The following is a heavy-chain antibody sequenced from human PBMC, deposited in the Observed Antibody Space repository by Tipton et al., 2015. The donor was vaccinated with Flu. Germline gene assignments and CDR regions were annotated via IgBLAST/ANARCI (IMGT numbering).Heavy chain of an antibody. D-gene: IGHD2-8*01. CDR1: GDSIRSDYY. CDR3: ARYHCPNGICDSFDY. V-gene: IGHV4-38-2*01. Sequence: TLSLTCAVSGDSIRSDYYWGWIRQFPGKGLEWIGTVSRSGDTIYNPSLRSRVTISIDTSKNQFSLKLSSVTTADTAVYYCARYHCPNGICDSFDYWGQGTLVTVSS. CDR2: VSRSGDT. J-gene: IGHJ4*02.